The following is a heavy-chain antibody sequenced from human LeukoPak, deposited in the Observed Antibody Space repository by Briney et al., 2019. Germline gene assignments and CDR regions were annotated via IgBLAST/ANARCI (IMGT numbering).Heavy chain of an antibody. V-gene: IGHV1-46*01. J-gene: IGHJ5*02. CDR3: ARGLIIEYYYDSSGYFMA. CDR2: INPSGGST. D-gene: IGHD3-22*01. CDR1: GYTFTSYY. Sequence: ASVKVSCKASGYTFTSYYMHWVRQAPGQGLEWMGIINPSGGSTSYAQKFQGRVTMTRDTSTSTVYMELSSLRSEDTAVYYCARGLIIEYYYDSSGYFMAWGQGTLVTVSS.